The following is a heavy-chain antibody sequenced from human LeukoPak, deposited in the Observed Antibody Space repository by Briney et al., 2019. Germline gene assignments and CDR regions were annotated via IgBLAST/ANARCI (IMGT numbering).Heavy chain of an antibody. J-gene: IGHJ4*02. Sequence: PGGPLRLSCAASGFTFSSYEMNWVRPAPGKGLEWVSYISSSGSTIYYADSVKGRFTISRDNAKNSLYLQMNSLRAEDTAVYYCARVTLTSANFDYWGQGTLVTVSS. CDR3: ARVTLTSANFDY. V-gene: IGHV3-48*03. CDR1: GFTFSSYE. CDR2: ISSSGSTI.